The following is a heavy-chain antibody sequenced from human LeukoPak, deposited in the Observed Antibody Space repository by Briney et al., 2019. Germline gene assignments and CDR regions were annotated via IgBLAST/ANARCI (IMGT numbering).Heavy chain of an antibody. D-gene: IGHD3-22*01. Sequence: AAVKVSCKASLYTLTSYGISGVPQAPEEGLEWMGWISAYNVNTKYEQKLQCRVTMTTDTSTSTAYMELRSLRSDDTAVYYCARWPPYYYDSSAYSAYYYYGMDVWGQRTTVTVSS. V-gene: IGHV1-18*01. CDR1: LYTLTSYG. J-gene: IGHJ6*02. CDR3: ARWPPYYYDSSAYSAYYYYGMDV. CDR2: ISAYNVNT.